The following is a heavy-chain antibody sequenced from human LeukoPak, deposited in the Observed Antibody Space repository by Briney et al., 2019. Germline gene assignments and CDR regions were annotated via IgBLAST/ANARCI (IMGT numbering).Heavy chain of an antibody. J-gene: IGHJ4*02. CDR1: GFPFSNYA. D-gene: IGHD1-14*01. Sequence: SGGSLRLSCAASGFPFSNYAMSWVRQAPGKGLEWVSAIGASGDNTYYAESVKGRFTISRDNSKNTLDLQMNSLRAEDSAVYYCARKNSDYLNNPDYWGQGTLVTVSP. CDR2: IGASGDNT. CDR3: ARKNSDYLNNPDY. V-gene: IGHV3-23*01.